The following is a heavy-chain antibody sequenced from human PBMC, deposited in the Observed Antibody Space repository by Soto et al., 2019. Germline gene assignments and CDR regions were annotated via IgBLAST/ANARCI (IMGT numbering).Heavy chain of an antibody. V-gene: IGHV1-69*06. CDR1: GGTFSSYA. CDR3: ARVRGRVPAAITGTTGGPFDY. Sequence: SVKVSCKASGGTFSSYAISWVRQAPGQGLEWMGGIIPIFGTANYAQKFQGRVTITADKSTSTAYMELSSLRSEDTAVYYCARVRGRVPAAITGTTGGPFDYWGQGTLVTVSS. D-gene: IGHD2-2*02. CDR2: IIPIFGTA. J-gene: IGHJ4*02.